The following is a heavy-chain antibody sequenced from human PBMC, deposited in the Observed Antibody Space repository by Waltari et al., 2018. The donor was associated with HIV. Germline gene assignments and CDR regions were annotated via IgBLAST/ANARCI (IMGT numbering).Heavy chain of an antibody. V-gene: IGHV1-8*01. D-gene: IGHD2-15*01. CDR1: GYTFTSYD. Sequence: QVQLVQSGAEVTKPGASVKVSCKASGYTFTSYDINWVRQATGQGLEWMGWMNPNSGNTGYAQKFQGRVTMTRNTSISTAYMELSSLRSEDTAVYYCARAPLGSTLYYYGMDVWGQGTTVTVSS. CDR2: MNPNSGNT. J-gene: IGHJ6*02. CDR3: ARAPLGSTLYYYGMDV.